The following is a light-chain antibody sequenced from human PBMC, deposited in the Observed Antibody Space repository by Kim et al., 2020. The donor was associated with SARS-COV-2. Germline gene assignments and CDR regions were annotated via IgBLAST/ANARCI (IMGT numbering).Light chain of an antibody. J-gene: IGKJ4*01. CDR2: DAS. V-gene: IGKV3-11*01. CDR3: HHRGNGIT. Sequence: EIVLTQSPATLSLSPGERATLSCRASESISIRLAWYQQRPGQAPRLLIYDASNRATGIPARFSGSGSGTDFTLTISSLESEDFAVYYCHHRGNGITFGGGTKVDIK. CDR1: ESISIR.